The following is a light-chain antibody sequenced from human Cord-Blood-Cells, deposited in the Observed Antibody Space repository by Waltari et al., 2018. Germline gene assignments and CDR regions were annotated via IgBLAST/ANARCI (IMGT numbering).Light chain of an antibody. CDR1: TIGSKS. V-gene: IGLV3-21*04. CDR3: QVWDSSSDHYV. Sequence: SYVLTQPPSVSVAPGQTVRITLGGNTIGSKSVNWYQQKQGQAPVLVIYYDSDRPAGIPERFSGSNSGNTATLTISRVEAGDEADYYCQVWDSSSDHYVFGTGTKVTVL. CDR2: YDS. J-gene: IGLJ1*01.